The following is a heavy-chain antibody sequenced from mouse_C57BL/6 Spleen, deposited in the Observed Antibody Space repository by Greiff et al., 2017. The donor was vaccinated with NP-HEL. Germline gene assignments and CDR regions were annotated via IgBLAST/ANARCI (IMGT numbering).Heavy chain of an antibody. D-gene: IGHD3-2*02. J-gene: IGHJ2*01. CDR1: GFTFSDYG. Sequence: EVKLMESGGGLVKPGGSLKLSCAASGFTFSDYGMHWVRQAPEKGLEWVAYISSGSSTIYYADTVKGRFTISRDNAKNTLFLQMTSLRSEDTAMYYCAKDSSGQEEGDFDYWGQGTTLTVSS. V-gene: IGHV5-17*01. CDR2: ISSGSSTI. CDR3: AKDSSGQEEGDFDY.